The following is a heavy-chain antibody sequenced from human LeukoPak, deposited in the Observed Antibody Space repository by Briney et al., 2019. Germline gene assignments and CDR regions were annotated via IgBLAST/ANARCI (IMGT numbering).Heavy chain of an antibody. J-gene: IGHJ3*02. V-gene: IGHV1-2*02. CDR3: ALGGCSSTSCRGGVAFDI. CDR1: GYTFTGYY. D-gene: IGHD2-2*01. Sequence: GASVEVSFLASGYTFTGYYMHWVRQAPGQAREWMGWINPNSGGTNYAQKFQGRVTMTRDTSISTAYMELSRLRSDDTAVYYCALGGCSSTSCRGGVAFDIWGQGTMVTVSS. CDR2: INPNSGGT.